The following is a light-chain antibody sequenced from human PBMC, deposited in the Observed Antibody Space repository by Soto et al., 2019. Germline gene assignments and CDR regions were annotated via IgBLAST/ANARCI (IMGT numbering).Light chain of an antibody. CDR3: AAWDYSLSGVV. J-gene: IGLJ2*01. Sequence: QAVVTQPPSASGTPGQRVTISCSGSSSNIGSNFIYWYQQLPGTAPKLLIYRNNERPSGVPDRFSGSKSGTSASLAISGLRSEDDADYHCAAWDYSLSGVVFGGGTKLTVL. CDR2: RNN. CDR1: SSNIGSNF. V-gene: IGLV1-47*01.